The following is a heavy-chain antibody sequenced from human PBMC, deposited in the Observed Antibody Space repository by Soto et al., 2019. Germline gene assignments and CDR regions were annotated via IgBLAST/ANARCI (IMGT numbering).Heavy chain of an antibody. CDR2: IWYDGSKK. CDR3: VRDTYDTSADY. D-gene: IGHD3-22*01. Sequence: QVQLVESGGGVVQPGRSLRLSCVVSKFTFSDYGMHWIRQAPDKGLEWLGTIWYDGSKKIYGDSVRGRFTIFRDNSKKTLYLQMNSLRVEDTAVYYCVRDTYDTSADYWGRGSLVIVSS. J-gene: IGHJ4*02. CDR1: KFTFSDYG. V-gene: IGHV3-33*01.